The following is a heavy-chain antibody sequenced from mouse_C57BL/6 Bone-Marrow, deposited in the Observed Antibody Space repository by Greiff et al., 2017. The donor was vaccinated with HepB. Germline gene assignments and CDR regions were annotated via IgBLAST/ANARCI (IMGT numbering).Heavy chain of an antibody. CDR2: IDPANGNT. CDR3: ASPPYDYDFYWYFDV. Sequence: EVQLQESVAELVRPGASVKLSCTASGFNIKNTYMHWVKQRPEQGLEWIGRIDPANGNTKYAPKFQGKATITADTSSNTAYLQLSSLTSEDTAIYYCASPPYDYDFYWYFDVWGTGTTVTVSS. D-gene: IGHD2-4*01. CDR1: GFNIKNTY. V-gene: IGHV14-3*01. J-gene: IGHJ1*03.